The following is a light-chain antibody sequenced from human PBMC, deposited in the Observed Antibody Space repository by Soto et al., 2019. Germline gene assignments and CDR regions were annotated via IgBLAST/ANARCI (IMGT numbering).Light chain of an antibody. CDR3: QQFNV. J-gene: IGKJ4*01. CDR1: QSVNSW. V-gene: IGKV1-5*03. CDR2: KAS. Sequence: DVRMTQSPSILSASVGDRFTITCRASQSVNSWLAWYQQKPGKAPKLLIYKASSLESGVPSRFSGSGSGTEFTLTIISLQPEDFATYYCQQFNVFGGGTKVDIK.